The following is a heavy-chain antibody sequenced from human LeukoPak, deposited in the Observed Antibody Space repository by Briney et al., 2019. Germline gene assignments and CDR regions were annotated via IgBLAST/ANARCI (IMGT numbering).Heavy chain of an antibody. CDR3: ARGGNALDY. V-gene: IGHV4-59*01. CDR2: FYYTGST. D-gene: IGHD4-23*01. CDR1: GGSISTYY. Sequence: SETLSLTCTVSGGSISTYYWSWIRQPPGRGLDWIGSFYYTGSTNYNPSLRSRVTISLDTSKNQISLRLSSVTAADTAVYYCARGGNALDYWGQGTLVTVSS. J-gene: IGHJ4*02.